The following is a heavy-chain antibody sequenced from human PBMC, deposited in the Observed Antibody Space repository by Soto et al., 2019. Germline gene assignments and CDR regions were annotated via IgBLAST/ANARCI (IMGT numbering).Heavy chain of an antibody. V-gene: IGHV4-31*03. J-gene: IGHJ4*02. CDR3: ARVVSTTIFGVVIPHNFDY. Sequence: PSETLSLTCTVSGGSISSGGYYWSWIRQHPGKGLEWIGYIYYSGSTYYNPSLKSRVTISVDTSKNQFSLKLSSVTAADTAVYYCARVVSTTIFGVVIPHNFDYWGQGTLVTVSS. CDR2: IYYSGST. CDR1: GGSISSGGYY. D-gene: IGHD3-3*01.